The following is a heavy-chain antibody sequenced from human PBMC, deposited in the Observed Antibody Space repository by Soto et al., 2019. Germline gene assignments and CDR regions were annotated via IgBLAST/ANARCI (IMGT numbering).Heavy chain of an antibody. CDR3: ARVSASGKYGFDS. D-gene: IGHD3-10*01. J-gene: IGHJ4*02. Sequence: SETLSLTCTVSGGSISSGGYYWSWIRQHPGEGLEWIGYIYYTGSTYYNPSLKSRVTISVDTSKSQFSLRLSSVTAADTAFYYCARVSASGKYGFDSWGQGTLVTVSS. CDR2: IYYTGST. V-gene: IGHV4-31*03. CDR1: GGSISSGGYY.